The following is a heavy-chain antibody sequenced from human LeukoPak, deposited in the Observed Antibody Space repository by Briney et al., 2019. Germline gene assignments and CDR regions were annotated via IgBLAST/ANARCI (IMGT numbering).Heavy chain of an antibody. J-gene: IGHJ4*02. Sequence: ASVTVSCKASGYTFSDYYMHWVRQAPGQGLEWMGWINPNTGGTKYAQKFQGRVTMTRDTSFSTAYMELSRLRSDDTAVYYCARVTGYMIEDYFDYWGQGTLVTVSS. CDR3: ARVTGYMIEDYFDY. D-gene: IGHD3-22*01. CDR1: GYTFSDYY. V-gene: IGHV1-2*02. CDR2: INPNTGGT.